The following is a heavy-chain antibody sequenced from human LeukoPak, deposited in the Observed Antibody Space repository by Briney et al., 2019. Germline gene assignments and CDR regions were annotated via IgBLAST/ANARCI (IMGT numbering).Heavy chain of an antibody. Sequence: SETLSLTCTVSGYSISSGYYWGWIRQPPGKGLEWIGSIYHSGSTYYDPSLKSRVTISVDTSKNQFSLKLSSVTAADTAVYYCARDPGGSYYRGAFFDYWGQGTLVTVSS. CDR2: IYHSGST. J-gene: IGHJ4*02. D-gene: IGHD1-26*01. CDR3: ARDPGGSYYRGAFFDY. V-gene: IGHV4-38-2*02. CDR1: GYSISSGYY.